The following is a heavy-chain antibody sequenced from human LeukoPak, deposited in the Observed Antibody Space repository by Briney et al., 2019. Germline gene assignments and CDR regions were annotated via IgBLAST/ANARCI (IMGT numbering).Heavy chain of an antibody. CDR1: GFTFSSYA. CDR2: ISYDGSNK. D-gene: IGHD6-13*01. CDR3: ARAGRKQLGRVYFDY. J-gene: IGHJ4*02. Sequence: GGSLRLSCAASGFTFSSYAMHWVRQAPGKGLEWVAVISYDGSNKYYADSVKGRFTISRDNSKNTLYLQMNSLRAEDTAVYYCARAGRKQLGRVYFDYWGQGTLVTVSS. V-gene: IGHV3-30-3*01.